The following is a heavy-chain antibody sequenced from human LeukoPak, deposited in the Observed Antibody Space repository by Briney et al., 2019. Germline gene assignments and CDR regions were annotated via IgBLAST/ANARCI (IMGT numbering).Heavy chain of an antibody. J-gene: IGHJ4*02. CDR1: GDSVSSNSAA. CDR3: ARTKYYYDSSGYYSYLDY. V-gene: IGHV6-1*01. Sequence: SQTLSLTCAISGDSVSSNSAAWNWIRQSPSRGLEWLGRTYYRSKWYNDYAVSVKSRITINPGTSKNQFSLQLNSVTPEDTAVYYCARTKYYYDSSGYYSYLDYWGQGTLVTVSS. CDR2: TYYRSKWYN. D-gene: IGHD3-22*01.